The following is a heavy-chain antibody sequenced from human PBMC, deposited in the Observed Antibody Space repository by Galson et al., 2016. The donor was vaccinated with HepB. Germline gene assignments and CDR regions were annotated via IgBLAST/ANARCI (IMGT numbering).Heavy chain of an antibody. CDR1: GFTFSSYG. CDR2: IWYDGSNK. Sequence: SLRLSCAASGFTFSSYGIHWVRQAPGKGLEWVAVIWYDGSNKNYADSVKGRFTISRDNSNNTLYLQMNSLRAEDTAVYYCARDRSVYSGSYFDGVPFYYWGQGTLVTVSS. D-gene: IGHD1-26*01. CDR3: ARDRSVYSGSYFDGVPFYY. J-gene: IGHJ4*02. V-gene: IGHV3-33*01.